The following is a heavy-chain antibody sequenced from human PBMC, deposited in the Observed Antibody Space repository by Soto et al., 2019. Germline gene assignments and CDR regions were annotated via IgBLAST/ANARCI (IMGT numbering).Heavy chain of an antibody. CDR1: GDSFSNHY. D-gene: IGHD3-22*01. V-gene: IGHV4-59*11. CDR2: IFHSGIT. CDR3: ARDRYFYDSRGYYRTLDS. Sequence: SETLSLTCTISGDSFSNHYWAWIRQSPGKGLEWIGYIFHSGITDYNPSVKSRVTISIDKSRNLFSLNLTSVTAADTAVYYCARDRYFYDSRGYYRTLDSWGQGTLVTVSS. J-gene: IGHJ5*01.